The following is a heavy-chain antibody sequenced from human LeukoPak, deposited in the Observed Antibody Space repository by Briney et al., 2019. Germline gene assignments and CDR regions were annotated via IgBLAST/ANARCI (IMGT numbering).Heavy chain of an antibody. CDR1: GYTFTGYY. Sequence: ASVKVSCKASGYTFTGYYMHWVRQAPGQGLEWMGWINPNSGGTNYAQKFQGRVTMTRDTSISTAYMELSRLRSDDTAVYYCARASMIVVVITPPLGYWGQGTLVTVSS. CDR2: INPNSGGT. J-gene: IGHJ4*02. V-gene: IGHV1-2*02. D-gene: IGHD3-22*01. CDR3: ARASMIVVVITPPLGY.